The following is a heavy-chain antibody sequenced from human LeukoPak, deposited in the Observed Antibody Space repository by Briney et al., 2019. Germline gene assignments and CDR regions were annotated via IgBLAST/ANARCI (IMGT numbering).Heavy chain of an antibody. CDR1: GGSLSSSAYY. V-gene: IGHV4-39*01. CDR2: IYHTGST. CDR3: ARHGRYYDSSGTDY. J-gene: IGHJ4*02. Sequence: SSETLSLTCTASGGSLSSSAYYWGWIRQPPGKGLEWIGCIYHTGSTYSNPSLKSRLTMSVDTSKNQFSLRLNSVTAADTAVYYCARHGRYYDSSGTDYWGQGTLVTVSS. D-gene: IGHD3-22*01.